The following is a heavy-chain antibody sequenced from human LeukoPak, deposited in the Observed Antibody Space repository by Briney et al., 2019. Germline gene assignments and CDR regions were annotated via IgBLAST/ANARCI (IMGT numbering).Heavy chain of an antibody. CDR3: ARRGVNYYDSSGYEDY. V-gene: IGHV4-34*01. J-gene: IGHJ4*02. Sequence: PSETLSLTCAVYGGSFSGYYWSWIRQPPGKGLEWIGEINHSGSTNYNPSLKSRVTISVDTSKNQFSLKLSSVTAADTAVYYCARRGVNYYDSSGYEDYWGQGTLVTVSS. CDR2: INHSGST. D-gene: IGHD3-22*01. CDR1: GGSFSGYY.